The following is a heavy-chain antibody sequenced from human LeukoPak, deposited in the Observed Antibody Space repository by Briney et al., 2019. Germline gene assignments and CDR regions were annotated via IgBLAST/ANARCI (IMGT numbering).Heavy chain of an antibody. V-gene: IGHV4-38-2*02. Sequence: SSETLSLTCTVSGYSISSGYYWGWIRQPPGKGLEWIGSIYHSGSTYYNPSLKSRVTISVDTSKNQSSLKLTSVTAADTAVYYCARGSRWFDPWGQGTLVTVSS. CDR2: IYHSGST. J-gene: IGHJ5*02. CDR1: GYSISSGYY. CDR3: ARGSRWFDP.